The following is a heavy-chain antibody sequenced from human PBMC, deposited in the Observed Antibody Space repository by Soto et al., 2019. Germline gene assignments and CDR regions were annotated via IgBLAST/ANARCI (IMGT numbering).Heavy chain of an antibody. CDR1: EFTFSTYS. V-gene: IGHV3-48*02. CDR2: ISPNSRMM. Sequence: GGSLRLSCAASEFTFSTYSMNWVRQAPGKGLEWVSFISPNSRMMYYADSVKGRFTISRDNAKKSLYLQMNSLRDEDTAVYYCVNSGYYRFDYWGQGTLVTVSS. J-gene: IGHJ4*02. CDR3: VNSGYYRFDY. D-gene: IGHD3-22*01.